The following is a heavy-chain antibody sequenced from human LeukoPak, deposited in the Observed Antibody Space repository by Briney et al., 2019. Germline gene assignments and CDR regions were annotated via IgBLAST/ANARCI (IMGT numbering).Heavy chain of an antibody. CDR3: ARGPKGVAAAVSGFDY. CDR1: GGSFRGYY. J-gene: IGHJ4*02. CDR2: INHSGST. D-gene: IGHD6-13*01. V-gene: IGHV4-34*01. Sequence: SETLSLTCAVHGGSFRGYYWSWIRQPPGKGLELIGEINHSGSTNYNPSLKTRVTLSVHTSKNHFSLKVSSVTAADTAVYHCARGPKGVAAAVSGFDYWGQGTLVTVSS.